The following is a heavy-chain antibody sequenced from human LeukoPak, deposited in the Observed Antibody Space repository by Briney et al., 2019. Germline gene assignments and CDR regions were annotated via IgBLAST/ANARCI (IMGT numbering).Heavy chain of an antibody. CDR3: AREYYDTSGSKYAFDI. J-gene: IGHJ3*02. V-gene: IGHV1-2*02. CDR1: GYTFTAYY. D-gene: IGHD3-22*01. Sequence: ASVKVSCKASGYTFTAYYVHWVRQAPGQGLEWMGCIDPDSGGTKSAQKFQGRVAMTRDTSISTASMELSRLGSDDTAVYYCAREYYDTSGSKYAFDIWGQGTMVTVSS. CDR2: IDPDSGGT.